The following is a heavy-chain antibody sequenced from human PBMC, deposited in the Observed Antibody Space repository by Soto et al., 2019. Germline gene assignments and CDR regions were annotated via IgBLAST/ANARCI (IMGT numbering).Heavy chain of an antibody. CDR3: ARYRREAVAGYTLDN. V-gene: IGHV4-59*01. D-gene: IGHD6-13*01. J-gene: IGHJ4*02. CDR2: VYNSGST. CDR1: GGSISSNY. Sequence: PSETLSLTCSVSGGSISSNYWTWIRQPPGKGLEWIGYVYNSGSTNYNPSLKSRVTISEDTSKSQFSLKVNSMTAADTAVYYCARYRREAVAGYTLDNWGQGILVTVSS.